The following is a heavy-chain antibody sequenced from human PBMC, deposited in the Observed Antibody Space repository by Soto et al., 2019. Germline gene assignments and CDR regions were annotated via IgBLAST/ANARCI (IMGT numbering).Heavy chain of an antibody. D-gene: IGHD6-6*01. CDR1: GYTFTSYA. V-gene: IGHV1-3*01. J-gene: IGHJ4*02. CDR2: INAGNGNT. CDR3: ASDLEYSSSSWYFDY. Sequence: ASVKVSCKASGYTFTSYAMHWVRQAPGQRLEWMGWINAGNGNTKYSQKFQGRVTITRDTSASTAYMELSSLRSEDTAVYYCASDLEYSSSSWYFDYWGQGTLVTVSS.